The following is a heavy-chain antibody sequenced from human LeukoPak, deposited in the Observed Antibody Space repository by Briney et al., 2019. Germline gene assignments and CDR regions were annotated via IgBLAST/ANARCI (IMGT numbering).Heavy chain of an antibody. D-gene: IGHD3-22*01. Sequence: SETLSLTCTVSGYSISSGYYWGWIRQPPGTGLEWIGSIYHSGSTYYNPSLKSRVTISVDTSKNQFSLKLSSVTAADTAVYYCARHKGPGRITMIVVVIKGSLSWFDPWGQGTLVTVSS. CDR1: GYSISSGYY. V-gene: IGHV4-38-2*02. CDR3: ARHKGPGRITMIVVVIKGSLSWFDP. J-gene: IGHJ5*02. CDR2: IYHSGST.